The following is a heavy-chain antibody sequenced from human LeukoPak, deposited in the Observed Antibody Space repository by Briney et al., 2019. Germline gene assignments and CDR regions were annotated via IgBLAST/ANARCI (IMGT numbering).Heavy chain of an antibody. V-gene: IGHV3-30*18. CDR3: AEDPGRFVVVPAAIDY. Sequence: GGSLRLSCAASGFTFSSYGMHWVRQAPGKGLEWVAVISYDGSNKYYVDSVKGRFTISRDNSKNTLYLQMNSLRAEDTAVYYCAEDPGRFVVVPAAIDYWGQGTLVTVSS. CDR2: ISYDGSNK. D-gene: IGHD2-2*02. CDR1: GFTFSSYG. J-gene: IGHJ4*02.